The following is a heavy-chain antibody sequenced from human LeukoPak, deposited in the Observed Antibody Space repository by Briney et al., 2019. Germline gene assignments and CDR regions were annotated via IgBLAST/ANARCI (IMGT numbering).Heavy chain of an antibody. Sequence: GASVTVSCKASGYTFTGYYMHWVRQAPGQGLEWMGWINPNSGGTSYAQKFQGRVTMTRDTSISTAYMELSRLRSDDTAVYYCARVRRITIFGVVIIKCAYFDYWGQGTLVTVSS. D-gene: IGHD3-3*01. CDR1: GYTFTGYY. CDR2: INPNSGGT. V-gene: IGHV1-2*02. CDR3: ARVRRITIFGVVIIKCAYFDY. J-gene: IGHJ4*02.